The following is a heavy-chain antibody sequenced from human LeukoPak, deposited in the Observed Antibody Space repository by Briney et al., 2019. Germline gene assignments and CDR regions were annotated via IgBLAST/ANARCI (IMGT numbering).Heavy chain of an antibody. J-gene: IGHJ4*02. D-gene: IGHD6-13*01. CDR2: IKQDGSEK. V-gene: IGHV3-7*04. CDR1: GFTFSSYA. CDR3: ARAYGSWYPNDY. Sequence: GSLRLSCAASGFTFSSYAMSWVRQAPGKGLEWVANIKQDGSEKYYVDSVKGRFTISRDNAKNSLYLQMNSLRAEDTAVYYCARAYGSWYPNDYWGQGTLVTVSS.